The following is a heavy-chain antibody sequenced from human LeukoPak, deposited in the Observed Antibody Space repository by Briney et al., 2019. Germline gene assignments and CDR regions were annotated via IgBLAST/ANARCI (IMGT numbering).Heavy chain of an antibody. CDR1: GISFSNYA. V-gene: IGHV3-23*01. J-gene: IGHJ4*02. Sequence: GGSLRLSCVVSGISFSNYAMSWVRQAPGKGLEWVSYISERGGSTTYADSVKGRFTISRDNSLNTLYLQMSSLRAEDTAVYFCAKRGVVIRGILVIGYHQEAYHYDYWGQGVLVTVSS. CDR3: AKRGVVIRGILVIGYHQEAYHYDY. D-gene: IGHD3-10*01. CDR2: ISERGGST.